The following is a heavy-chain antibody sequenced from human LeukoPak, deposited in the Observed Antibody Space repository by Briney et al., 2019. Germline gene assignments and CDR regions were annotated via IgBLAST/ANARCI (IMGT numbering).Heavy chain of an antibody. V-gene: IGHV3-30*02. D-gene: IGHD3-10*01. J-gene: IGHJ4*02. CDR1: GFTFSSYG. CDR2: IWYDGSNK. Sequence: GGSLRLSCAASGFTFSSYGMHWVRQAPGKGLEWVAFIWYDGSNKYYADSVKGRFTISRDNYKNTLYLQMNSLRAEDTAVYYCAKDMLYGSGSFGSLDYWGQGTLVTVSS. CDR3: AKDMLYGSGSFGSLDY.